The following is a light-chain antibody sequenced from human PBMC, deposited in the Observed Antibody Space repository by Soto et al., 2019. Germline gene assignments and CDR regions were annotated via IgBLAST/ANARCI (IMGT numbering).Light chain of an antibody. CDR1: QRVSSN. V-gene: IGKV3D-15*01. CDR2: GAS. Sequence: EVVMTQSPATLSVSPGERATLSCRASQRVSSNLAWYQQKPGQAPRLLIYGASTRATGIPARFSGSGSGTEFTLTISSLQSEDFAVSYCQQYNNWPLYTFGQGTKLEIK. CDR3: QQYNNWPLYT. J-gene: IGKJ2*01.